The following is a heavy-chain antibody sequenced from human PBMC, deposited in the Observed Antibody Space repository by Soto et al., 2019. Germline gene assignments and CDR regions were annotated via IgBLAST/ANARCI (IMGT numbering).Heavy chain of an antibody. CDR3: ARAPRDCDYFDY. CDR2: ISYDGSNT. V-gene: IGHV3-30-3*01. D-gene: IGHD2-21*02. CDR1: GFTFGRFA. Sequence: QVQLVESGGGVVQPGKSLRLSCAASGFTFGRFAMHWVRHAPGKGLEWVAVISYDGSNTNYGDSAKGRFTISRDNSKNTLYLQINSLRADDTAVFYCARAPRDCDYFDYWGQGTLVTVSS. J-gene: IGHJ4*02.